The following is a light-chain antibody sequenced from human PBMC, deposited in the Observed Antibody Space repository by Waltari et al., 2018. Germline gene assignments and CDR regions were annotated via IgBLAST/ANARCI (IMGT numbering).Light chain of an antibody. J-gene: IGLJ3*02. Sequence: QSALTQPAAVSGSPGQSLTISCTGTSSDVGGYNYVSWYQEHPGTVPKLLIFDVSNRPSGVSNRFSGSKSGNTASLTISGLQAEDESDYYCCSFTSRSTWVFGGGTKLTVL. CDR2: DVS. CDR3: CSFTSRSTWV. V-gene: IGLV2-14*01. CDR1: SSDVGGYNY.